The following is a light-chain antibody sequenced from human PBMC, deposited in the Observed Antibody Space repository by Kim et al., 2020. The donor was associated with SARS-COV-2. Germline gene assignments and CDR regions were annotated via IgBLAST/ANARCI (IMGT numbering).Light chain of an antibody. CDR3: QQYDNLLPMYT. Sequence: DIQMTQSPSSLSASVGDRVTITCQASQDISNYLNWYQQKPGKAPKLLIYDASNLETGVPSRFSGSGSGTDFTFTISSLQPADIATYYCQQYDNLLPMYTFGQGTKLEI. J-gene: IGKJ2*01. CDR1: QDISNY. CDR2: DAS. V-gene: IGKV1-33*01.